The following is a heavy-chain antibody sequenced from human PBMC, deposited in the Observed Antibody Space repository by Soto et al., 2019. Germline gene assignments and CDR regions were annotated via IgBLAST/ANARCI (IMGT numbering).Heavy chain of an antibody. Sequence: SETLSLTCTVSGGSISSGSYYWSWIRQHPGKGLEWIGYIYYSGSTYYNPSLKSRVTISVDTSKNQFSLKLSSVTAADTAVYYCARERMITVSGSARGNWFDPWGQGTLVTVSS. D-gene: IGHD3-10*01. J-gene: IGHJ5*02. CDR2: IYYSGST. CDR1: GGSISSGSYY. V-gene: IGHV4-31*03. CDR3: ARERMITVSGSARGNWFDP.